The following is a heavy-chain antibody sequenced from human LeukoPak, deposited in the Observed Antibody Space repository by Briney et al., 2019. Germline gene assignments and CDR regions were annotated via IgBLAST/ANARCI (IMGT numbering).Heavy chain of an antibody. CDR2: IFYSGST. D-gene: IGHD1-26*01. Sequence: SETLSLTCIVSGGSINGYTCSWIRKPPGRELEWIGYIFYSGSTNYNPSLKSRVTISADTSKNQFSLKLNSLTAADTAVYYCARVGSGSFDYWGQGTLVTVSS. V-gene: IGHV4-59*08. CDR1: GGSINGYT. CDR3: ARVGSGSFDY. J-gene: IGHJ4*02.